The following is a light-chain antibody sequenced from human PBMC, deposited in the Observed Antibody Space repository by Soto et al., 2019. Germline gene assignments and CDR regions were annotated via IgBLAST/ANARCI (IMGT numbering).Light chain of an antibody. Sequence: ETVMTQSPDTLSVSPGQRVTLSCRASQSVRSNLAWYQQKPGQAPRLLIYGAFTRATDIPARFSGSGSGTDFTLTISSLEPEDFAVYYCQQRTNWPSSTFGQGTRLEIK. J-gene: IGKJ5*01. CDR1: QSVRSN. CDR3: QQRTNWPSST. CDR2: GAF. V-gene: IGKV3-15*01.